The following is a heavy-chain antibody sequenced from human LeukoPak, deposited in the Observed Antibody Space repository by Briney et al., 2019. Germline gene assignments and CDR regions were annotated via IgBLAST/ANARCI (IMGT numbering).Heavy chain of an antibody. D-gene: IGHD2-21*02. Sequence: PGGSLRLSCAASGFTFSGYSMNWVRQAPGKGLEWVSVIYSGGSTYYADSVKGRFTISRDNSKNTLYLQMNSLRAEDTAVYYCARDTGYCGGDCSDPNDAFDIWGQGTMVTVSS. J-gene: IGHJ3*02. CDR2: IYSGGST. CDR3: ARDTGYCGGDCSDPNDAFDI. CDR1: GFTFSGYS. V-gene: IGHV3-66*01.